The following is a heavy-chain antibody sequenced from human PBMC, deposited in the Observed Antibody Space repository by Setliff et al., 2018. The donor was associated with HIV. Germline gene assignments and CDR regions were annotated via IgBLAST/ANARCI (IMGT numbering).Heavy chain of an antibody. CDR1: GFTFSNAW. V-gene: IGHV3-15*01. D-gene: IGHD2-2*01. CDR2: IKSKTDGGTT. Sequence: GESLKNSCAASGFTFSNAWMSWVRQAPGKGLEWVGRIKSKTDGGTTEYAAPVKGRFTISRDDSKNTLYLQVNRLKTEDTAVYYCTTDPPWDIVVVPAAPWGQGTLVTVSS. J-gene: IGHJ5*02. CDR3: TTDPPWDIVVVPAAP.